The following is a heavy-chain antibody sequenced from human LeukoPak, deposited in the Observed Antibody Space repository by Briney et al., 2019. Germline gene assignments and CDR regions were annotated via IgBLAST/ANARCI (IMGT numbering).Heavy chain of an antibody. CDR1: GFTFSSYS. Sequence: GGSLRLSCAASGFTFSSYSMNWVRQAPGKGLEWVSYITGSISTIYYADSVKGRFTVSRDNAKNSVYLQMNSLRLEDTAVYYCARTGLGMYSFDYWGQGTLVTVSS. V-gene: IGHV3-48*01. CDR2: ITGSISTI. J-gene: IGHJ4*02. D-gene: IGHD3/OR15-3a*01. CDR3: ARTGLGMYSFDY.